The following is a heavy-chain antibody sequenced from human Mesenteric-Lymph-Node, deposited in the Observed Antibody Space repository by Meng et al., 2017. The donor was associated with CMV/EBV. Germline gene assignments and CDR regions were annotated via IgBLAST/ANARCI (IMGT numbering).Heavy chain of an antibody. D-gene: IGHD6-13*01. CDR3: ARGQRSYSSSWYGY. CDR1: GFTFDDYG. J-gene: IGHJ4*02. CDR2: INSDGSST. Sequence: GESLKISCAASGFTFDDYGMSWVRQAPGKGLEWVSRINSDGSSTSYADSVKGRFTISRDNAKNTLYLQMNSLRAEDTAVYYCARGQRSYSSSWYGYWGQGTLVTVSS. V-gene: IGHV3-74*01.